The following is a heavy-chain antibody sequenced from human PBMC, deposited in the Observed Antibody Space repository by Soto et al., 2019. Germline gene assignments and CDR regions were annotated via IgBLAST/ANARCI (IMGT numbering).Heavy chain of an antibody. Sequence: GASVKVSCKASGYTFTIYAMHWVRQAPGQRLEWMGWINAGNGNTKYSQKFQGRVTLTRDTSASTAYMELSSLRSEDTAVYYCARGRGYGSGSYYNEAYFDYWGQGTQVTVSS. CDR2: INAGNGNT. D-gene: IGHD3-10*01. CDR1: GYTFTIYA. V-gene: IGHV1-3*01. CDR3: ARGRGYGSGSYYNEAYFDY. J-gene: IGHJ4*02.